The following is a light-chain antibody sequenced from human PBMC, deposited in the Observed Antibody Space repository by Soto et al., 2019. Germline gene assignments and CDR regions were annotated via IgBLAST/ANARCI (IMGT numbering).Light chain of an antibody. V-gene: IGLV1-44*01. Sequence: QSVLTQPPSASGTPGQRVIISCSGTTSNVGRSAVNWYQQLPGTAPRLLIYIDNRRPSGVPDRFSGSKSGTSASLAISGLQSEVEADYYCAAWDDSLNGHVVFGGGTKVTVL. J-gene: IGLJ2*01. CDR2: IDN. CDR3: AAWDDSLNGHVV. CDR1: TSNVGRSA.